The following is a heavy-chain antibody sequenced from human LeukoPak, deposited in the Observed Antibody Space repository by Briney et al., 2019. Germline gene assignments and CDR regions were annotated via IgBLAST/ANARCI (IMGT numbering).Heavy chain of an antibody. Sequence: ASVKVSCKVSGYTFTDYYMHWVQQAPGKGLEWMGLVDPEDGETIYAEKFQGRVTITADTSTDTAYMELSSLRSEDTAVYYCARVNPYDFWSDLTYYFDYWGQGTLVTVSS. CDR2: VDPEDGET. D-gene: IGHD3-3*01. CDR3: ARVNPYDFWSDLTYYFDY. J-gene: IGHJ4*02. CDR1: GYTFTDYY. V-gene: IGHV1-69-2*01.